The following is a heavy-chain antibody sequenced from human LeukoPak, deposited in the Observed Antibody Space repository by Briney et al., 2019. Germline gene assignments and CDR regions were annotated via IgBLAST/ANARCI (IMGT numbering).Heavy chain of an antibody. Sequence: PGRSLRLSCAASGFTFSSYAMYWVRQAPGKGLEWVTVISYDGSNKHYADSVKGRFTISRDDSKNTLYLQMNSVRAEDTAVYYCARPMYRSSSHHYYYGMDVWGQGTTVTVSS. D-gene: IGHD6-6*01. CDR2: ISYDGSNK. CDR1: GFTFSSYA. V-gene: IGHV3-30-3*01. CDR3: ARPMYRSSSHHYYYGMDV. J-gene: IGHJ6*02.